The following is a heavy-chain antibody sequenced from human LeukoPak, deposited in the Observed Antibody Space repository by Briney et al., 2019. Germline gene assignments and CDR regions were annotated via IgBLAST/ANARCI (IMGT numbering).Heavy chain of an antibody. CDR2: IYTSGST. CDR1: GGSISSYY. J-gene: IGHJ6*03. Sequence: SETLSLTCTVSGGSISSYYWSWIRQPAGKGLEWIGRIYTSGSTNYNPSLKSRVTMSVDTSKNQFSLKLSSVTAADTAVYYCARDIGENSSSWYGGRYYYYMDAWGKGTTVTVSS. CDR3: ARDIGENSSSWYGGRYYYYMDA. V-gene: IGHV4-4*07. D-gene: IGHD6-13*01.